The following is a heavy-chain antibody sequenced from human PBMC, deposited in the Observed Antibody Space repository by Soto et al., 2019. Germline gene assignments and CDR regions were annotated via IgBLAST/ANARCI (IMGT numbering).Heavy chain of an antibody. CDR1: GDSFSSNGVA. J-gene: IGHJ3*01. CDR2: TWYRSNWSY. Sequence: SQTLSRTGAISGDSFSSNGVAWNWIRQSPSRGLEWLGRTWYRSNWSYDYAASVKSRLTVNPDTSKNQFSLQLSSVTPEDTAVYYCASCKDSGGDVCCQCTTVTVSS. CDR3: ASCKDSGGDV. V-gene: IGHV6-1*01. D-gene: IGHD2-8*02.